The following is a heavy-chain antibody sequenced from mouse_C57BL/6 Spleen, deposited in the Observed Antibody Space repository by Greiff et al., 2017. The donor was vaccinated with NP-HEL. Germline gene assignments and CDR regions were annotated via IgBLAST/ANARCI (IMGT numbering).Heavy chain of an antibody. CDR3: ARSRAYGNYCDY. Sequence: VQLQQSGPELVKPGASVKISCKASGYTFTDYNMNWVKQSNGKSLEWIGVINPNYGTTSYNQKFKGKATLTVDQSSNTAYMQLNSLTSEDSAVYYGARSRAYGNYCDYWGQGTTLTVSS. D-gene: IGHD2-1*01. V-gene: IGHV1-39*01. J-gene: IGHJ2*01. CDR2: INPNYGTT. CDR1: GYTFTDYN.